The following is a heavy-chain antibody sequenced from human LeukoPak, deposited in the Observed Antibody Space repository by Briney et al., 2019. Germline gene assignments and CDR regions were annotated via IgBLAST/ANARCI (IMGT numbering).Heavy chain of an antibody. CDR2: ISGSGGST. Sequence: GGSLRLSCAASGFTFSSYAMSWVRQAPGKGLEWVSAISGSGGSTYYADSVKGRFTISRDNSKNTLYLQMNSLRAEDTAVYYCAKDAEYYYDSSGYYWFDSWGQGTLVTVSS. CDR1: GFTFSSYA. CDR3: AKDAEYYYDSSGYYWFDS. J-gene: IGHJ5*01. D-gene: IGHD3-22*01. V-gene: IGHV3-23*01.